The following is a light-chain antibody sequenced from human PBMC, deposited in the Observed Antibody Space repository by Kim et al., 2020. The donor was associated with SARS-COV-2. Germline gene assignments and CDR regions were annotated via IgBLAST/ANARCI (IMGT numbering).Light chain of an antibody. CDR3: QQYASSPT. Sequence: LFPGDRATLSCRTGQSVASSDLAWYQQKPGQAPRLLIYGSFNRATGIPDRFSGSGSGTDFTLTISRLEPEDFAVYYCQQYASSPTFGRGTKVDIK. J-gene: IGKJ1*01. CDR1: QSVASSD. V-gene: IGKV3-20*01. CDR2: GSF.